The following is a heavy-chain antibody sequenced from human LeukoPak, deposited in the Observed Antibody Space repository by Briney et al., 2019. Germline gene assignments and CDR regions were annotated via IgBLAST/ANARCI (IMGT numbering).Heavy chain of an antibody. V-gene: IGHV1-2*02. CDR1: GGTFGNYA. J-gene: IGHJ5*02. D-gene: IGHD4-11*01. CDR3: ARDRPHQQLMP. CDR2: INPKDGGT. Sequence: ASVKVSCKASGGTFGNYAVSWVRQAPGQGLEWMGYINPKDGGTKYAQRFQDRVTMTRDTSINTAYMELSSLRSDDTAVYYCARDRPHQQLMPWGQGTLVTVSS.